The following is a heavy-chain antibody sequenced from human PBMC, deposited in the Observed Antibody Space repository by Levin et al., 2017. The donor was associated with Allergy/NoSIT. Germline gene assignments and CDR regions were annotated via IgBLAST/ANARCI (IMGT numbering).Heavy chain of an antibody. Sequence: GGSLRLSCQGSGYSFTSYWIGWVRQMPGKGLEWMGIIYPGDSDTRYSPSFQGQVTISADKSISTAYLQWSSLKASDTAIYYCARRGTCDYYYYMDVWGKGTTVTVSS. CDR1: GYSFTSYW. J-gene: IGHJ6*03. V-gene: IGHV5-51*01. CDR3: ARRGTCDYYYYMDV. D-gene: IGHD2-8*02. CDR2: IYPGDSDT.